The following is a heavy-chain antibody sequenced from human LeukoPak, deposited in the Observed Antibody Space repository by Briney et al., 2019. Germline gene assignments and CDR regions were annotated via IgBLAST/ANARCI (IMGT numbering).Heavy chain of an antibody. V-gene: IGHV4-4*09. Sequence: AETLSLTCTVSGGSISSYYWSWVRQPPGKGLEWIGYIYTSGSTNYYPSLQSRVTISIDTSKNQLSLKLSSVTAADTAVYYCARHARRVAGTDWFDPWGQGTLVTVSS. CDR3: ARHARRVAGTDWFDP. CDR2: IYTSGST. J-gene: IGHJ5*02. CDR1: GGSISSYY. D-gene: IGHD6-19*01.